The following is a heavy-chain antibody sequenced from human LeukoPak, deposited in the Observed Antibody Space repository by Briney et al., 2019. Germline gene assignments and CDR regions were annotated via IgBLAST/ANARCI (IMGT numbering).Heavy chain of an antibody. CDR2: IYYSGST. V-gene: IGHV4-39*07. CDR1: GGSISSSSYY. D-gene: IGHD6-19*01. J-gene: IGHJ4*02. Sequence: SLETLSLTCTVSGGSISSSSYYWGWVRQPPGKGLGWVGSIYYSGSTYYNPSLKSRVTISVDTSKNQFSLKASSVTAADTAVYFCARDWAAVAAQDYWGPRTPVTVSS. CDR3: ARDWAAVAAQDY.